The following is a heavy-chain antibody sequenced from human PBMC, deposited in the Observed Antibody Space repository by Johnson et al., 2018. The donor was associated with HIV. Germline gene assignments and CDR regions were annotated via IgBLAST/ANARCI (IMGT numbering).Heavy chain of an antibody. V-gene: IGHV3-30*02. CDR3: ARDGVYSSPWDAFDI. J-gene: IGHJ3*02. CDR2: IRSDGSDE. Sequence: QVHLVESGGAVVQPGGSLRLSCAASGFTFTNYDMHWVRQAPGKGLEWVAFIRSDGSDEHYVDSVKGRLTISRDNAKNSLYLQMDNLRVEDTAMYYCARDGVYSSPWDAFDIWGQGTMVTVSS. D-gene: IGHD6-19*01. CDR1: GFTFTNYD.